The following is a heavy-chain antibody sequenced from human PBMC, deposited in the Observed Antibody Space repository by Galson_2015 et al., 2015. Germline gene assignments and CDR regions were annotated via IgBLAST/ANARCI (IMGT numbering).Heavy chain of an antibody. J-gene: IGHJ4*02. CDR3: ARDYGEWELLTYYFDY. V-gene: IGHV3-30-3*01. CDR1: GFTFSSYA. Sequence: SLRLSCAASGFTFSSYAMHWVRQAPGKGLEWVAVISYDGSNKYYADSVKGRFTISRDNSKNTLYLQMNSLRAEDTAVYYCARDYGEWELLTYYFDYWGQGTLVTVSS. D-gene: IGHD1-26*01. CDR2: ISYDGSNK.